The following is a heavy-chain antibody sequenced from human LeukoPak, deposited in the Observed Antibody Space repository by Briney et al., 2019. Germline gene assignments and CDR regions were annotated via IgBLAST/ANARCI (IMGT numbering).Heavy chain of an antibody. J-gene: IGHJ4*02. Sequence: GGSLRLSCAASGFTFSNYAMTWVRQAPGKGLEWVSSLSSRSRYIYYADSLKGRFTISRDNAKNSLYLQMNSLRAEDTAVYYCARFSGSYRLDFDYWGQGTLVTVSS. CDR3: ARFSGSYRLDFDY. D-gene: IGHD1-26*01. CDR2: LSSRSRYI. V-gene: IGHV3-21*01. CDR1: GFTFSNYA.